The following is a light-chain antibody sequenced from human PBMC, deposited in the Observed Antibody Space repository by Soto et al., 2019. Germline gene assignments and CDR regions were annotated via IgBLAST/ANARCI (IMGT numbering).Light chain of an antibody. CDR2: GAS. CDR1: QSVSRNF. CDR3: QQHDSSPRT. V-gene: IGKV3-20*01. J-gene: IGKJ1*01. Sequence: EIVLTQSPGTLSLSPGERATLSCRASQSVSRNFLAWYQQNPGQAPRLLIYGASSRATGIPDRFSGSGSGTDFTLTISRLEPEDFAVYFCQQHDSSPRTFGQGTKVEIK.